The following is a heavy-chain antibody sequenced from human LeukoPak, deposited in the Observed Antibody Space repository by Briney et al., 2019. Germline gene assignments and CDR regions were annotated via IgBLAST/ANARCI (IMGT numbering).Heavy chain of an antibody. CDR2: INHSGST. CDR3: ARRKGYSYGYVGGYYYYYYMDV. D-gene: IGHD5-18*01. CDR1: VGSFSGYY. V-gene: IGHV4-34*01. J-gene: IGHJ6*03. Sequence: SETLSLTCAVYVGSFSGYYWSWIRQPPGKGLEWIGEINHSGSTNYNPSLKSRVTISVDTSKNQFSLKLSSVTAADTAVYYCARRKGYSYGYVGGYYYYYYMDVWGKGTTVTISS.